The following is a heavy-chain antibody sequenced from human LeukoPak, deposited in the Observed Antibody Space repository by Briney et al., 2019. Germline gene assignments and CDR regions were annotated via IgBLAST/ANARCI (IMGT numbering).Heavy chain of an antibody. CDR1: GGSISSSSYY. CDR2: IYYSGST. Sequence: PETLSLTCTVSGGSISSSSYYWGWIRQPPGKGLEWIGYIYYSGSTNYNPSLKSRVTISVDTSKNQFSLKLSSVTAADTAVYYCAGGTSGSSEEGEFDPWGQGTLVTVSS. V-gene: IGHV4-61*05. J-gene: IGHJ5*02. D-gene: IGHD1-26*01. CDR3: AGGTSGSSEEGEFDP.